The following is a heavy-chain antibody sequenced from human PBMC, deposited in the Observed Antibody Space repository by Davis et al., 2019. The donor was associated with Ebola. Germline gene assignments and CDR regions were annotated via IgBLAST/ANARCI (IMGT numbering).Heavy chain of an antibody. CDR3: ARDLAVAGTGGDAFDI. CDR1: GFTFSSYA. Sequence: PGGSLRLSCAASGFTFSSYAMHWVRQAPGKGLEWVAVISYDGSNKYYADSVKGRFTISRDNSKNTLYLQMNSLRAEDTAVYYCARDLAVAGTGGDAFDIWGQGTMVTVSS. CDR2: ISYDGSNK. D-gene: IGHD6-19*01. J-gene: IGHJ3*02. V-gene: IGHV3-30-3*01.